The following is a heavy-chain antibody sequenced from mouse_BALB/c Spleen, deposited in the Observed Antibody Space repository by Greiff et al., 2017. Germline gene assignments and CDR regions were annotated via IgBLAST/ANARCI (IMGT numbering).Heavy chain of an antibody. J-gene: IGHJ4*01. Sequence: EVQLVETGGGLVQPKGSLKLSCAASGFTFNTNAMNWVRQAPGKGFEWVARIRSKSNNYATYYADSVKDRVTISRDDSQSMLYLQMNNLKTEDTAMYYCVRDYYDYDGAMDYWGQGTSVTVSS. CDR1: GFTFNTNA. CDR2: IRSKSNNYAT. D-gene: IGHD2-4*01. CDR3: VRDYYDYDGAMDY. V-gene: IGHV10S3*01.